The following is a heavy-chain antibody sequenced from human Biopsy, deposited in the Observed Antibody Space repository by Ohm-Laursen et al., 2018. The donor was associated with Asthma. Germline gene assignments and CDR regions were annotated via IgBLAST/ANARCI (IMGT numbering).Heavy chain of an antibody. D-gene: IGHD3-3*01. CDR2: VSYDGGVA. J-gene: IGHJ4*02. Sequence: SLRLSCAAAGFTFGDYWMSWVRQVPGKGLEWVAVVSYDGGVAHYADSMKGRFTISRDNAKSTLYLQMNRLRTDDTAVYYCAKRRGYSDLTDFDHWGQGTLVTVSS. V-gene: IGHV3-30*18. CDR1: GFTFGDYW. CDR3: AKRRGYSDLTDFDH.